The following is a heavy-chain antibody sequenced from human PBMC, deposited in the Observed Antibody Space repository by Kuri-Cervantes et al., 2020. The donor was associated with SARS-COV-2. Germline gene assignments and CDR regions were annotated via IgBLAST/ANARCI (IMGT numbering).Heavy chain of an antibody. CDR2: ISGSGGST. V-gene: IGHV3-23*01. CDR1: GFTFSSYA. D-gene: IGHD3-9*01. J-gene: IGHJ4*02. Sequence: GGSLRLSCAASGFTFSSYAMSWVRQAPGKGLEWVSAISGSGGSTYYADSVKGRFTISRDNSKNTLYLQMNSLRAEDTAVYYCAKVEGRYFGWLLPQYYFDYWGQGTLVTVSS. CDR3: AKVEGRYFGWLLPQYYFDY.